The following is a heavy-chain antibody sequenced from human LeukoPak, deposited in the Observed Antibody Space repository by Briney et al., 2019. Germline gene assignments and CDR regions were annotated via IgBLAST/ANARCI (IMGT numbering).Heavy chain of an antibody. D-gene: IGHD3-22*01. V-gene: IGHV3-23*01. CDR3: ANAPSPYYYDSSGYYVDY. CDR2: ISGRGGST. CDR1: GFTFSNYE. J-gene: IGHJ4*02. Sequence: GGSLRLSCAASGFTFSNYEMNWVRQAPGKGLEWVSAISGRGGSTYYADSVKGRFTISRDNSKNTLYLQMNSLRAEDTAVYYCANAPSPYYYDSSGYYVDYWGQGTLVTVSS.